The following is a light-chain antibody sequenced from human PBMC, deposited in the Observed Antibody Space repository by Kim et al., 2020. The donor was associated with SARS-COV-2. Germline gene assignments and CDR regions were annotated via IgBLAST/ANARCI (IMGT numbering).Light chain of an antibody. CDR2: EVS. Sequence: QSALTQPPSASGSPGQSVTISCTGTSSDVGGYNFVYWYQQHPGKAPKLMIYEVSKRPSGVPDRFSGSKSGNTASLTVSGLQAEDEADYYCSSYAGTNPLFGGGTQLTVL. CDR1: SSDVGGYNF. CDR3: SSYAGTNPL. V-gene: IGLV2-8*01. J-gene: IGLJ3*02.